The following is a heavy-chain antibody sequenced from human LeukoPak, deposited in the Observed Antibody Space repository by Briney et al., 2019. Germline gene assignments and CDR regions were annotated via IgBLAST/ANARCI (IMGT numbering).Heavy chain of an antibody. CDR3: SRVGTGTTRDY. CDR2: LSTDGSST. J-gene: IGHJ4*02. D-gene: IGHD1-14*01. Sequence: RRSLRLSCAVYGFTFSSYWMHWVSQAPGKGLVWVSRLSTDGSSTSYADSVKGRFPSSRDNAKNTLYLQMNSLRAEDTAVYYCSRVGTGTTRDYWGQGTLVTVSS. V-gene: IGHV3-74*01. CDR1: GFTFSSYW.